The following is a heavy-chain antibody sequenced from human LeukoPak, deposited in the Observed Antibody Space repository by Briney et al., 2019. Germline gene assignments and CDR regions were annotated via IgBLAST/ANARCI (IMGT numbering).Heavy chain of an antibody. CDR1: GGSIRTSSYY. Sequence: PSETLSLTCNVSGGSIRTSSYYWGWIRQPPGKGLEWIGSIYYSGSTYYNSSLKSRVTISADTSKNQFSLKLSSVTAADTAVYYCASGDLFGVVPGRLFDYWGQGTLVTVSS. CDR2: IYYSGST. D-gene: IGHD3-3*01. J-gene: IGHJ4*02. CDR3: ASGDLFGVVPGRLFDY. V-gene: IGHV4-39*07.